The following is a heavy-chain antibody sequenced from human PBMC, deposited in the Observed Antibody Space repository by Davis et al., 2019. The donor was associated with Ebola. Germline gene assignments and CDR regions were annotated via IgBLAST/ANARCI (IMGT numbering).Heavy chain of an antibody. V-gene: IGHV3-21*04. CDR1: GFTFSSYS. CDR2: ISSSSSYI. J-gene: IGHJ4*02. Sequence: GESLKISCAASGFTFSSYSMNWVRQAPGKGLEWVSSISSSSSYIYYADSVKGRFTISRDTSKDTVYLQMTSLRAEDTAVYYCAKHTITVVVIDNFDYWGQGTLVTVSS. CDR3: AKHTITVVVIDNFDY. D-gene: IGHD3-22*01.